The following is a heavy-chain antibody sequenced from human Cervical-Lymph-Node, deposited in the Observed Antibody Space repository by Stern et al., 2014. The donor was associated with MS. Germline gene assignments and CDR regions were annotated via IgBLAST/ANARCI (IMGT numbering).Heavy chain of an antibody. V-gene: IGHV1-69*09. CDR1: GGTFSSYA. CDR3: ARDRNTIRDYHNGMDV. J-gene: IGHJ6*02. CDR2: IIPILGIG. D-gene: IGHD5-24*01. Sequence: QVQLGQSGAEVKKPGSSVKVSCKASGGTFSSYALNWVRQAPGQGLEWMGRIIPILGIGNYAQKFQGRVTITADKSTTSAYMELSSLKSEDTAVYYCARDRNTIRDYHNGMDVWGQGTTVTVSS.